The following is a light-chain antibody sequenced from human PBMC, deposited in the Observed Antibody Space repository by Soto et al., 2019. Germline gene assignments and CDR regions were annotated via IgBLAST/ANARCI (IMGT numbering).Light chain of an antibody. CDR3: SSYTTSYTQV. J-gene: IGLJ3*02. CDR1: SSDVGGYNY. V-gene: IGLV2-14*01. CDR2: EVS. Sequence: QSALTQPASVSGSPGQSITISCTESSSDVGGYNYVSWYQHHPGKVPKLMIYEVSNRPSGVSNRFSGSKSGNTASLSISGLQAEDEADYYCSSYTTSYTQVFGGGTKLTVL.